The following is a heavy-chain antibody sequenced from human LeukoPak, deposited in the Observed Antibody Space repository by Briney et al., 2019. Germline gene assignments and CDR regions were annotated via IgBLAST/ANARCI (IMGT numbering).Heavy chain of an antibody. Sequence: GGSLRLSCAASGFTLSSYAMSWVRQAPGKGLEWVSAISGSGGSTYYADSVKGRFTISRDNSKNTLYLQMNSLRAEDTAVYYCAKTYGEMATILYYFDYWGQGTLVTVSS. D-gene: IGHD5-24*01. CDR3: AKTYGEMATILYYFDY. V-gene: IGHV3-23*01. CDR2: ISGSGGST. J-gene: IGHJ4*02. CDR1: GFTLSSYA.